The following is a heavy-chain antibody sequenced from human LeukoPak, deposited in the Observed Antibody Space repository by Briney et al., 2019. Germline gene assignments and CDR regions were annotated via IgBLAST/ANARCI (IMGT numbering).Heavy chain of an antibody. Sequence: SETLSLTCTVSGGSISNHYWTWSRQSPGKGPEWIGDIYYSGISDYNPSLRRRVTMSVGTSKNQFSLKLNSLTAADTAVYYCARDMLGYYYGSGNYGSFDTWGQGTLVTVSS. CDR1: GGSISNHY. CDR2: IYYSGIS. D-gene: IGHD3-10*01. V-gene: IGHV4-59*11. CDR3: ARDMLGYYYGSGNYGSFDT. J-gene: IGHJ5*02.